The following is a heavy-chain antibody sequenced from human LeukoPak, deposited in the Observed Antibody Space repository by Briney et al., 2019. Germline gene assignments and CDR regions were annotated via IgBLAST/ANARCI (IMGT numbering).Heavy chain of an antibody. Sequence: ASVKVSCKASGYTFTSYYMHWVRQAPGQGLEWMGIINPSGGSTSYAQKFQGRVTMTRDTSTSTVYMELSSLRSEDTAVYYCARDSRAGTGWGYYYYYMDVWGKGTTVTVSS. CDR3: ARDSRAGTGWGYYYYYMDV. D-gene: IGHD6-19*01. J-gene: IGHJ6*03. CDR2: INPSGGST. CDR1: GYTFTSYY. V-gene: IGHV1-46*01.